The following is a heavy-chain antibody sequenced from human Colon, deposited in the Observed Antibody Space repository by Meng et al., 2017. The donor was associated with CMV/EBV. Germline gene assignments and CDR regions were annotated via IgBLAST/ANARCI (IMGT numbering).Heavy chain of an antibody. J-gene: IGHJ5*02. CDR3: ASGRLHGFAA. V-gene: IGHV3-13*01. Sequence: GESMRLSCTASGFPFSDYDMHWVRQVTGKGLEWLSSIANGHDTYYADSVKGRFTIFRENAKNSLYLQMNSLTVEDTAVYFCASGRLHGFAAWGQGTLVTVSS. D-gene: IGHD1-26*01. CDR2: IANGHDT. CDR1: GFPFSDYD.